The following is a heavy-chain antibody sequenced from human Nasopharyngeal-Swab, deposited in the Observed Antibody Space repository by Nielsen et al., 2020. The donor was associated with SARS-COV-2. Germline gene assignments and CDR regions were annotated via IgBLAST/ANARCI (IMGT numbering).Heavy chain of an antibody. CDR3: ARDDSSNYDFWSGYYTNFDY. D-gene: IGHD3-3*01. CDR2: ISAYNGNT. CDR1: GYTFTSYG. V-gene: IGHV1-18*01. Sequence: ASVKVSCKASGYTFTSYGISWVRQAPGQGLEWMGWISAYNGNTNYAQKLQGRVTMTTDTSTSTAYMELRSLRSADTAVYYCARDDSSNYDFWSGYYTNFDYWGQGTLVTVSS. J-gene: IGHJ4*02.